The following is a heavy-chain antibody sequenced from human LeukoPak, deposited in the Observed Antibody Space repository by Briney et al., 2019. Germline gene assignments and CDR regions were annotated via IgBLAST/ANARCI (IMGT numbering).Heavy chain of an antibody. V-gene: IGHV1-69*13. J-gene: IGHJ6*02. CDR2: IIPMFGTA. CDR1: AGTFRSYC. CDR3: ARTVVVSGAYFYYGLDS. Sequence: ASVKVSCKASAGTFRSYCISWVRQAPGQGLEWMGGIIPMFGTANYGQKFQGRVTITADESTSTAYMELSSLRSEDTAVYYCARTVVVSGAYFYYGLDSWGQGTSVTVSS. D-gene: IGHD2-2*01.